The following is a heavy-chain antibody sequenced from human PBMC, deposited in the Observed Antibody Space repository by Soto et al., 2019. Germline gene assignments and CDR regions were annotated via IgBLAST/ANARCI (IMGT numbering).Heavy chain of an antibody. CDR3: AGDTQPNAFDI. J-gene: IGHJ3*02. Sequence: VKVSFKASVGNISSYSISWVRQDPGQGLEWMGGIIPIFGTANYAQKFQGRVTITADESTSTAYMELSSLRSEDTAVYYCAGDTQPNAFDIWGQGTMVTVSS. V-gene: IGHV1-69*13. D-gene: IGHD1-1*01. CDR2: IIPIFGTA. CDR1: VGNISSYS.